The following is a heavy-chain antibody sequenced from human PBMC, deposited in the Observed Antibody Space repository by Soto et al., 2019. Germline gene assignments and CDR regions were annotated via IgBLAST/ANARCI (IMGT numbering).Heavy chain of an antibody. CDR1: GYTFTSFY. Sequence: GASVKVSCKASGYTFTSFYMHCVRQAPGQGLEWMGIINPSGTTTGYAQKFQGRVTMTRDTSTSTYYMELSSLTSEDTAVYYCANAQIPSHNYDCLEGWGQGTAVTVSS. CDR2: INPSGTTT. V-gene: IGHV1-46*01. CDR3: ANAQIPSHNYDCLEG. D-gene: IGHD3-22*01. J-gene: IGHJ6*02.